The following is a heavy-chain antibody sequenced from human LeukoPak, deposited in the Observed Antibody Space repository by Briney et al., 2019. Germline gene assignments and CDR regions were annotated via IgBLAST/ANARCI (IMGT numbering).Heavy chain of an antibody. CDR3: AGRLVTANAFDI. Sequence: SSQTLSLTCAVSGGSISSGGYSWSWIRQPPGKGLEWIGYIYHSGSTYYNPSLKSRVTISVDRSKNQFSLKLSSVTAADTAVYYCAGRLVTANAFDIWGQGTMVTVSS. V-gene: IGHV4-30-2*01. CDR2: IYHSGST. D-gene: IGHD2-21*02. CDR1: GGSISSGGYS. J-gene: IGHJ3*02.